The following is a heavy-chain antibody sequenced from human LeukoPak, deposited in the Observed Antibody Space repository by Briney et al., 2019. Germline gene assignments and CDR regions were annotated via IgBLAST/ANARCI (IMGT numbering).Heavy chain of an antibody. CDR1: GFTFSSYS. CDR2: ISSSSSYI. J-gene: IGHJ1*01. D-gene: IGHD3-22*01. Sequence: GGSLRLSCAASGFTFSSYSMNCVRQAPGKGLEWVSSISSSSSYIYYADSVKGRFTISRDNAKNSLYLQMNSLRAEDTAVYYCARDWYYYDSSGYYGVAEYFQHWGQGTLVTVSS. V-gene: IGHV3-21*01. CDR3: ARDWYYYDSSGYYGVAEYFQH.